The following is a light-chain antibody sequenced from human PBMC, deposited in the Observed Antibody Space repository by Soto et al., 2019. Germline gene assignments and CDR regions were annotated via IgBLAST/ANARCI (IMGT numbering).Light chain of an antibody. Sequence: DIQMTQSPSTLSASVGDRVTITCRASQSIGSWLAWYQQKPGKAPNLLIYKASTLESGVPSRFSGSGSVTEFTLTISRLQPDDFATYYCQQYNNYSPWAFGQGTKVEIK. CDR3: QQYNNYSPWA. CDR2: KAS. CDR1: QSIGSW. V-gene: IGKV1-5*03. J-gene: IGKJ1*01.